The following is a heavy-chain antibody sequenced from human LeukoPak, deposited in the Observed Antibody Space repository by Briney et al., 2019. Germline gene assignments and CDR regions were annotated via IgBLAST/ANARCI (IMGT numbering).Heavy chain of an antibody. CDR1: GGSLSRYY. D-gene: IGHD6-19*01. J-gene: IGHJ4*02. V-gene: IGHV4-4*07. Sequence: SETLSLTCTVSGGSLSRYYWSWIRQPAPKGLEWIGRIYTSGSTNYNPSLKSRVTMSVDTSKNQFSLKLSSVTASDTAVYYCARSAKGIAVAGREFDYWGQGTLVTVSS. CDR2: IYTSGST. CDR3: ARSAKGIAVAGREFDY.